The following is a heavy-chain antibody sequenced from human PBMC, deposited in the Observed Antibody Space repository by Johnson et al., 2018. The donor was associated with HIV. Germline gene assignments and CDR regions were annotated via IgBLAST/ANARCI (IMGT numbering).Heavy chain of an antibody. CDR1: AFPFDDHA. CDR2: I. D-gene: IGHD3-22*01. J-gene: IGHJ3*02. Sequence: VESGGGLVQPGRSLRLSCAASAFPFDDHALHWVRQRPGTGLQWFSIILKGRFTISRDNATHDLDLQMNSLRVEDTATYYCAKDQGAGEVTMRVVVTPPVRAFDIWGQGTMVTVSS. V-gene: IGHV3-9*01. CDR3: AKDQGAGEVTMRVVVTPPVRAFDI.